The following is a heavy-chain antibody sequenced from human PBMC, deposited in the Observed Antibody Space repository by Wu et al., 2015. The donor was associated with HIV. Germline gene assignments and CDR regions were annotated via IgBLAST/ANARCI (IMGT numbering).Heavy chain of an antibody. D-gene: IGHD3-16*02. CDR3: ARAATVFIGFDY. CDR1: GDSISSGGYY. Sequence: QVQLQESGPGLVRPSQTLSLTCSVSGDSISSGGYYWNWIRQSPGKGLEWLGYIYYNGITYYNPSVKSRLSLAVDTSTNQFSLNLTSVTAADTAVYYCARAATVFIGFDYWGQGTLATVSP. J-gene: IGHJ4*02. CDR2: IYYNGIT. V-gene: IGHV4-30-4*08.